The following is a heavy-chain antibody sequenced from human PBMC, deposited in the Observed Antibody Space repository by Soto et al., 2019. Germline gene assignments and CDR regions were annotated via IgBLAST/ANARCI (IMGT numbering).Heavy chain of an antibody. CDR3: VRDSHGDY. J-gene: IGHJ4*02. Sequence: EVQLVESGGGLVQPGGSLRLSCAASGFTFSNYWMHWVRQAPGKGLAWVARIDHDGSTDYAGSVRCRFTVSRDNAENMLYLQMNSLRDDDTALYYCVRDSHGDYWGQGTLVTVSS. V-gene: IGHV3-74*01. CDR1: GFTFSNYW. CDR2: IDHDGST.